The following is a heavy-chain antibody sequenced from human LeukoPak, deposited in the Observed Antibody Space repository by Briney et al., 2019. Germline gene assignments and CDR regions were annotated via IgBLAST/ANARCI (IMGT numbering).Heavy chain of an antibody. J-gene: IGHJ4*02. Sequence: GGSLRLSCAASGLTVSSNYMCWVRQAPGQGLEWVSVIYSGGDTYYADPVKGRFTISRDNSKNTLYLQMNSLRAEDTAVYYCARRRFSSGWYTFDYWGQGTLVTVSS. D-gene: IGHD6-19*01. CDR1: GLTVSSNY. CDR3: ARRRFSSGWYTFDY. CDR2: IYSGGDT. V-gene: IGHV3-66*04.